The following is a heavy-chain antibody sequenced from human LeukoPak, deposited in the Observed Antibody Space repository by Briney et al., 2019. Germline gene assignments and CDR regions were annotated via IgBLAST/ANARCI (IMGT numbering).Heavy chain of an antibody. V-gene: IGHV4-61*02. CDR3: ARDHRGYYADY. J-gene: IGHJ4*02. CDR1: GGSISSGSYY. D-gene: IGHD3-22*01. CDR2: IYTSGST. Sequence: SSETLSLTCTVSGGSISSGSYYWSWIRQPAGKGLEWIGRIYTSGSTNYNPSLKGRVTISVDTSKNQFSLKLSSVTAADTAVYYCARDHRGYYADYWGQGTLVTVSS.